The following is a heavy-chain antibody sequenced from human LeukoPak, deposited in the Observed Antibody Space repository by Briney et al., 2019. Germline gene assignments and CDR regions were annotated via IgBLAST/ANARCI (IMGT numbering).Heavy chain of an antibody. V-gene: IGHV4-59*01. J-gene: IGHJ4*02. CDR2: IYYSGST. CDR3: ARVSITMVRGVIIPYFDY. D-gene: IGHD3-10*01. CDR1: GGSFSGYY. Sequence: SETLSLTCAVYGGSFSGYYWSWIRQPPGEGLEWIGYIYYSGSTNYNPSLKSRVTISVDTSKNQFSLKLSSVTAADTAVYYCARVSITMVRGVIIPYFDYWGQGTLVTVSS.